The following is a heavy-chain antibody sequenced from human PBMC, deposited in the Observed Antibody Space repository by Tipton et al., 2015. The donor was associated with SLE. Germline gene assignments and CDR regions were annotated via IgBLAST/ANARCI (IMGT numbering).Heavy chain of an antibody. CDR3: AKPKFLASSGRNYFDY. V-gene: IGHV3-23*01. CDR2: INYNGGRT. J-gene: IGHJ4*02. Sequence: SLRLSCTASGFTFGDYAMSWVRQAPGKGLEWVSTINYNGGRTSYADSVKGRLTFSRDNSKNTMYLQMNSLRADDSAVYYCAKPKFLASSGRNYFDYWGLGTLVTVSS. D-gene: IGHD6-13*01. CDR1: GFTFGDYA.